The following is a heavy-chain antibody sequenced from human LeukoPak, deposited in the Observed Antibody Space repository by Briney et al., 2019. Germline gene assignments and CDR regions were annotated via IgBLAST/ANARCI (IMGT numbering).Heavy chain of an antibody. V-gene: IGHV3-21*01. Sequence: KPGGSLRLSCAASGFTFSSYSMTWVRQAPGKGLEWVSSISSSSSYIYYADSVKGRFTISRDNAKNSLYPQMNSLRAEDTAVYYCAREFTVPDLGYLDLWGRGTLVTVSS. CDR1: GFTFSSYS. D-gene: IGHD4-17*01. J-gene: IGHJ2*01. CDR2: ISSSSSYI. CDR3: AREFTVPDLGYLDL.